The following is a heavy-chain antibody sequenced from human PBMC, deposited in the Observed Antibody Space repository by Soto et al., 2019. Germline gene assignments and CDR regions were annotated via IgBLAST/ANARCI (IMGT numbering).Heavy chain of an antibody. V-gene: IGHV3-23*01. J-gene: IGHJ4*02. CDR3: AKDAYYYDSSGYYVFDY. CDR1: GFTFSSYA. Sequence: GGSLRLSCAASGFTFSSYAMSGVRQAPGKGLEWVSAISGSGGSTYYADSVKGRFTISRDNSKNTLYLQMNSLRAEDTAVYYCAKDAYYYDSSGYYVFDYWGQGTLVTVSS. D-gene: IGHD3-22*01. CDR2: ISGSGGST.